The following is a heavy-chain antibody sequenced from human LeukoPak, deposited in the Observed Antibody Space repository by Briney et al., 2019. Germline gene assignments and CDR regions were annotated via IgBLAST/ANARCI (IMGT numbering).Heavy chain of an antibody. V-gene: IGHV3-48*03. CDR1: GFTFSSYE. CDR3: AELGITMIGGV. CDR2: ISSSGSTI. Sequence: WGSLRLSCAASGFTFSSYEMNWVGQAPGKGLEWVSYISSSGSTIYYADSVKGRFTISRDNAKNSLYLQMNSLRAEDTAVYYCAELGITMIGGVWGKGTTVTISS. D-gene: IGHD3-10*02. J-gene: IGHJ6*04.